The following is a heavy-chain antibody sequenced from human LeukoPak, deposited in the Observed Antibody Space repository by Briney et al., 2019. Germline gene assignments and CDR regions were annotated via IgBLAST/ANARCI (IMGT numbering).Heavy chain of an antibody. J-gene: IGHJ3*02. V-gene: IGHV3-23*01. CDR1: GFTFSSDA. CDR3: AKMFHQLIYGLGAAFDI. D-gene: IGHD2-2*02. Sequence: GGSLRLSCAASGFTFSSDAMSWVRQAPGKGLEWVSVISGGGDRTYYADSVKGRFSISRDNSKNTLYLQMNSLRAEDTAIYYCAKMFHQLIYGLGAAFDIWGQGTLDTVSS. CDR2: ISGGGDRT.